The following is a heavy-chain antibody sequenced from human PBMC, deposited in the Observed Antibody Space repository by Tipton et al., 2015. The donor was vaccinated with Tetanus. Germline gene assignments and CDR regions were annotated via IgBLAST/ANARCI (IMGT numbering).Heavy chain of an antibody. D-gene: IGHD3-10*01. CDR1: GGSVSSGSYY. CDR3: ARGIMVRGVSRFDP. Sequence: TLSLTCTVSGGSVSSGSYYWSWIRQPPGKGLEWIGYIYYSGSTNYNPSLKSRVTISVDTSKNQFSLKLSSVTAADTAVCYCARGIMVRGVSRFDPWGQGTQVTVSS. CDR2: IYYSGST. V-gene: IGHV4-61*01. J-gene: IGHJ5*02.